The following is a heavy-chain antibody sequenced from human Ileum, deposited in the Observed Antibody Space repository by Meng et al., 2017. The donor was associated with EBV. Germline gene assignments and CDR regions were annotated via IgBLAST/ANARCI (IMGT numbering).Heavy chain of an antibody. V-gene: IGHV4-4*02. CDR3: ASSDYYRSDY. D-gene: IGHD3-22*01. CDR1: GVSISRGEW. J-gene: IGHJ4*02. CDR2: ASHSGST. Sequence: EWGSRPGTPSWTPLLLFAVSGVSISRGEWGSWVRRPPGKVVEWIVEASHSGSTNYSPSLKSRVTISLDKSKNQLSLKLNSVTAANTAVYYCASSDYYRSDYWGQGTLVTVSS.